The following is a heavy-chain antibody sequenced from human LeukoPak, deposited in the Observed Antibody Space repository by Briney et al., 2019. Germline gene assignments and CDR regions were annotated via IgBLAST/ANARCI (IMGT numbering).Heavy chain of an antibody. D-gene: IGHD2-2*02. Sequence: GESLKISCKGSGYSSTSYWIGWVRQMPGKGLEWMGIIYPGDSDTRYSPSFQGQVTISADKSISTAYLQWSSLKASDTAMYYCARADVVPAAIVGDAFDIWGQGTMVTVSS. CDR2: IYPGDSDT. CDR1: GYSSTSYW. V-gene: IGHV5-51*01. CDR3: ARADVVPAAIVGDAFDI. J-gene: IGHJ3*02.